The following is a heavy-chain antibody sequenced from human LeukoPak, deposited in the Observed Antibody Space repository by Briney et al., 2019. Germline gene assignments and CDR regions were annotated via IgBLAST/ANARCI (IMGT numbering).Heavy chain of an antibody. J-gene: IGHJ3*02. CDR3: AKERVSSGMMEGVLHM. Sequence: GGSPRLSCAASGFTFSSYAMSWVRQAPGKGLEWVSAISGSGGSTYYADSVQGRFTVSRDNSKNTVNLHLNTVRAEDTAVYYCAKERVSSGMMEGVLHMWGQGTTVSVSS. D-gene: IGHD2-8*01. CDR1: GFTFSSYA. V-gene: IGHV3-23*01. CDR2: ISGSGGST.